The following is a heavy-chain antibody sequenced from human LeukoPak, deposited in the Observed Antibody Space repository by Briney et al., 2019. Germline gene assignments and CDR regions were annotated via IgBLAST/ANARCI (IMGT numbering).Heavy chain of an antibody. D-gene: IGHD3-3*01. J-gene: IGHJ6*04. V-gene: IGHV4-30-2*01. CDR1: GGSISSGGYY. CDR2: IYHSGST. CDR3: ARGTITIFGVATWDV. Sequence: SETLSLTCTVSGGSISSGGYYWSWIRQPPGKGLEWIGYIYHSGSTYYNPSLKSRVTISVDRSKNQFSLKLSSVTAADTAVYYCARGTITIFGVATWDVWGKGTTVTVSS.